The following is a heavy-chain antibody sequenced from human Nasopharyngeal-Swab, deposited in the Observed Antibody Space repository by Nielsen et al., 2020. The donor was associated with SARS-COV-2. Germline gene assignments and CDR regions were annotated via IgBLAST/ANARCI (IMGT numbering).Heavy chain of an antibody. CDR3: AREVVTARYYGMDV. V-gene: IGHV3-74*01. CDR2: INSDGSST. D-gene: IGHD2-21*02. CDR1: GFTFSSYW. Sequence: LKISCAASGFTFSSYWMHWVRQAPGKGLVWVSRINSDGSSTSYADSVKGRFTISRDNAKNTLYLQMNSLRAEDTAVYYCAREVVTARYYGMDVWGQGTTVTVSS. J-gene: IGHJ6*02.